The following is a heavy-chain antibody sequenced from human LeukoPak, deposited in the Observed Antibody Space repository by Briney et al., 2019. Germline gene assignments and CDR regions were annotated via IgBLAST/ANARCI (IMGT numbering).Heavy chain of an antibody. J-gene: IGHJ4*02. V-gene: IGHV3-11*06. D-gene: IGHD3-22*01. CDR1: GFTFSDYY. CDR2: ISSSSSYT. Sequence: GGSLRLSCAASGFTFSDYYMSWIRQAPGKGLEWVSYISSSSSYTNYADSVKGRFTISRDNAKNSLYLQMNSLRAEDTAVYYCARSYCYDSSGYQNWGQGTLVTVSS. CDR3: ARSYCYDSSGYQN.